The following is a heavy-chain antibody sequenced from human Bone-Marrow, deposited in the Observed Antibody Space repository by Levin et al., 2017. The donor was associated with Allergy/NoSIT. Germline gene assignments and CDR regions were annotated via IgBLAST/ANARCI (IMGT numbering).Heavy chain of an antibody. J-gene: IGHJ4*02. CDR3: ARDFGPLYGGHGAGDY. CDR1: GGSISSGGYY. CDR2: IYYSGST. Sequence: SETLSLTCTVSGGSISSGGYYWSWIRQHPGKGLEWIGYIYYSGSTYYNPSLKSRVTISVDTSKNQFSLKLSSVTAADTAVYYCARDFGPLYGGHGAGDYWGQGTLVTVSS. D-gene: IGHD4-23*01. V-gene: IGHV4-31*03.